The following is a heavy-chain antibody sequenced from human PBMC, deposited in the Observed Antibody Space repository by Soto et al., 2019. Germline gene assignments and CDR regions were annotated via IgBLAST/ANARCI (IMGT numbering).Heavy chain of an antibody. V-gene: IGHV4-59*01. D-gene: IGHD2-2*01. Sequence: QVQLQESGPGLVKPSETLSLTCTVSGGSISSYYWSWIRQPPGKGLEWIGYIYYSGSTNYNPSLKSRVTISVDTSKNQFSLKLSSVTAADTAVYYCARGYCSSTSCWDWFDPWGQGTLVTVSS. CDR1: GGSISSYY. CDR2: IYYSGST. J-gene: IGHJ5*02. CDR3: ARGYCSSTSCWDWFDP.